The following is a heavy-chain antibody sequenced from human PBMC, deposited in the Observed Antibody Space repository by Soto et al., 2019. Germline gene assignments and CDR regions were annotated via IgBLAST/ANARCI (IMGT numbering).Heavy chain of an antibody. CDR1: GFTFSSYW. CDR2: INSDGSST. CDR3: ARGPRGRRVLTTVVTAYFDY. D-gene: IGHD4-17*01. V-gene: IGHV3-74*01. J-gene: IGHJ4*02. Sequence: GGSLRLSCAASGFTFSSYWMHWVRQAPGKGLVWVSRINSDGSSTSYADSVKGRFTISRDNAKNTLYLQMNSLRAEDTAVYYCARGPRGRRVLTTVVTAYFDYWGQGTLVTVSS.